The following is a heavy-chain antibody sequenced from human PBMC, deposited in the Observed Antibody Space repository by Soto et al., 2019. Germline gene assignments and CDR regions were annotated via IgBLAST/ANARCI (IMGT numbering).Heavy chain of an antibody. D-gene: IGHD2-2*01. CDR1: CGSISSYY. CDR2: IYYSGST. CDR3: ARGRGGWFINQLLNAFDI. J-gene: IGHJ3*02. Sequence: LETLPLPWTVSCGSISSYYWSWIRQPPGKGLEWIGYIYYSGSTNYNPSLKSRVTISVDTSKNQFSLKLSSVTAADTAVYYCARGRGGWFINQLLNAFDIWGQGTMVTVS. V-gene: IGHV4-59*01.